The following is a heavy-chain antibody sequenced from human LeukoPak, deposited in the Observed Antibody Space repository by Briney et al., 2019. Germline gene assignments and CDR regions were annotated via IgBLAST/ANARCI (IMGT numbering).Heavy chain of an antibody. CDR3: AKDNGDSSGYNDY. V-gene: IGHV3-43*01. D-gene: IGHD3-22*01. CDR2: ISWDGGST. J-gene: IGHJ4*02. Sequence: GGSLRHSCAASGFTFSSYAMSWVRQAPGKGLEWVSLISWDGGSTYYADSVKGRFTISRDNSKNSLYLQMNSLRTEDTALYYCAKDNGDSSGYNDYWGQGTLVTVSS. CDR1: GFTFSSYA.